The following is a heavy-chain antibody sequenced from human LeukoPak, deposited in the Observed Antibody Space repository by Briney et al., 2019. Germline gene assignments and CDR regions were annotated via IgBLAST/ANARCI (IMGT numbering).Heavy chain of an antibody. CDR3: ARESRQVAAAMKGVWFGP. Sequence: PSETLSLTCTVSGGSISSGDYYWSWIRQPPGKGLEWIGYVYYSGSTYYNPSLKSRVTVSIDTSKNQFSLKLSSVTAADTAVYYCARESRQVAAAMKGVWFGPWGQGTLVTVSS. J-gene: IGHJ5*02. CDR2: VYYSGST. CDR1: GGSISSGDYY. V-gene: IGHV4-30-4*01. D-gene: IGHD2-2*01.